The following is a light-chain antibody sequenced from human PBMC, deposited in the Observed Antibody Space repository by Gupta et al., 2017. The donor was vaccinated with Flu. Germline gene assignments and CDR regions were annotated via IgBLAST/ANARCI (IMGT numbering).Light chain of an antibody. CDR1: QSLLHSNGYNY. CDR3: MQALQTPRT. V-gene: IGKV2-28*01. CDR2: LGS. Sequence: ISCRSSQSLLHSNGYNYLDWYLQKPGQSPQLLIYLGSNRASGVPGRFSGSGSGTDFTLKISRVEAEDVGVYYCMQALQTPRTFGQGTKVEIK. J-gene: IGKJ1*01.